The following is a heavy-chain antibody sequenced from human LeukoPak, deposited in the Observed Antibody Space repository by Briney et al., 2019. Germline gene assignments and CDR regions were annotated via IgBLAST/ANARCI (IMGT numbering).Heavy chain of an antibody. CDR2: IYPGDSDT. Sequence: GESLKISCKGSGYSFTSYWIGWVRQMPGKGLEWMGIIYPGDSDTKYSPSFQGQVTISADKSISTAYLQWSSLKASDTAMYYCASGAEGLCSSTSCYGSDDAFDIWGQGTMVTVSS. D-gene: IGHD2-2*01. V-gene: IGHV5-51*01. CDR1: GYSFTSYW. CDR3: ASGAEGLCSSTSCYGSDDAFDI. J-gene: IGHJ3*02.